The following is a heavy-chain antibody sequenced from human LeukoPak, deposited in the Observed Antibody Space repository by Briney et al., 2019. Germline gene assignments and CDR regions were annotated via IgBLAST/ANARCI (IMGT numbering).Heavy chain of an antibody. Sequence: SETLSLTCTVSGDSISSYYWSWIRQPAGKGLEWIGRISTSGSTNYNPSLKSRVTMSVGTSKNQFSLKLSSVTAADTAVYYCARAWQWLPLDYWGQGTLVTVSS. J-gene: IGHJ4*02. D-gene: IGHD6-19*01. V-gene: IGHV4-4*07. CDR3: ARAWQWLPLDY. CDR2: ISTSGST. CDR1: GDSISSYY.